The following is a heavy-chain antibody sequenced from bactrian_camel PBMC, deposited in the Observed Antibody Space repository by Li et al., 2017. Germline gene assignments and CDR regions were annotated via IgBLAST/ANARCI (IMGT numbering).Heavy chain of an antibody. CDR3: AADVGSMSGNCQPNY. CDR2: MYNGGSST. D-gene: IGHD6*01. V-gene: IGHV3S1*01. CDR1: GYSSSPYC. J-gene: IGHJ4*01. Sequence: HVQLVESGGGSVQAGGSLRLSCSASGYSSSPYCMGWFRQAPGKGREAVASMYNGGSSTYYADSVKGRFTISRDDAKNTMYLQMNNLQPEDTAMYYCAADVGSMSGNCQPNYWGQGTQVTVS.